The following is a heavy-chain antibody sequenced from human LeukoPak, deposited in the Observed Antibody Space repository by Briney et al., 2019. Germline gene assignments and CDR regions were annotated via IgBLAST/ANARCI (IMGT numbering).Heavy chain of an antibody. CDR2: IGTTSGAI. D-gene: IGHD2-21*02. CDR1: GFTFNAFG. J-gene: IGHJ4*02. V-gene: IGHV3-48*01. CDR3: ARFRTWGDKAFDY. Sequence: GGSLRLSCAASGFTFNAFGMNWVRQAPGKGLEWASYIGTTSGAIYYADSVKGRFTISRDSAKNSLYLQMNSLRAEDTAVYYCARFRTWGDKAFDYWGRGTLVTVSS.